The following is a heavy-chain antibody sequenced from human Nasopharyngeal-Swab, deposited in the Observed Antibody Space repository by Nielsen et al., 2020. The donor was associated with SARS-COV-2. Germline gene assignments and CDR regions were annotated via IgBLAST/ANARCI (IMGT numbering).Heavy chain of an antibody. D-gene: IGHD3-9*01. Sequence: GGSLRLSCAASGFTFSSYNMNWVRQAPGKGMEWVSSLSSSSSYIYYAASVKGRFTISRDNAKNSLYLQMNSLRAEDTAVYYCARGCVLTGPSCYYYGMDVWGQGTTVTVSS. J-gene: IGHJ6*02. CDR2: LSSSSSYI. CDR3: ARGCVLTGPSCYYYGMDV. V-gene: IGHV3-21*01. CDR1: GFTFSSYN.